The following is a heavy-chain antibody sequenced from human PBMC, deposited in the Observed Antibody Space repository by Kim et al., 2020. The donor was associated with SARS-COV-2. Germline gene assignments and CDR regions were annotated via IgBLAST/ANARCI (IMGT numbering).Heavy chain of an antibody. Sequence: GESLKISCKGSGYSFTSYWISWVRQMPGKGLEWMGRIDPSDSYTNYSPSFQGHVTISADKSISTAYLQWSSLKASDTAMYYCAGPRGDIVVVPAAMWANPDAFDIWGQGTMVTVSS. J-gene: IGHJ3*02. CDR1: GYSFTSYW. D-gene: IGHD2-2*01. CDR3: AGPRGDIVVVPAAMWANPDAFDI. V-gene: IGHV5-10-1*01. CDR2: IDPSDSYT.